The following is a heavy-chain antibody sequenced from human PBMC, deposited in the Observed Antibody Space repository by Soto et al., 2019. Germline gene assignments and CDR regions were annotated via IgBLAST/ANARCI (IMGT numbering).Heavy chain of an antibody. V-gene: IGHV1-18*01. CDR2: ISAYNGNT. CDR3: ARDPLVRGAPRYYFDY. D-gene: IGHD3-10*01. CDR1: GYTFTSYG. J-gene: IGHJ4*02. Sequence: GASVKVSCKASGYTFTSYGISWVRQAPGQGLEWMGWISAYNGNTNYAQKLQGRVTMTTDTSTSTAYMELRSLRSDDTAVYYCARDPLVRGAPRYYFDYWGQGTLVTVSS.